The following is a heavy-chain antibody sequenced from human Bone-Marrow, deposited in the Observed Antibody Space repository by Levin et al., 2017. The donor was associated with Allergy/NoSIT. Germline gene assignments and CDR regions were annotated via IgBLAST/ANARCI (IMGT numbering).Heavy chain of an antibody. V-gene: IGHV3-64*01. CDR3: ARGQGGSGYDASDS. D-gene: IGHD5-12*01. Sequence: TGGSLRLSCTASGFTFSNYGMHWVRQPPGKGLEYVSSISDNGGGTYYAKSVKGRFTISRDDSRSTLWLQMDSLTADDMGVYYCARGQGGSGYDASDSWGQGTLVTVSS. J-gene: IGHJ4*02. CDR1: GFTFSNYG. CDR2: ISDNGGGT.